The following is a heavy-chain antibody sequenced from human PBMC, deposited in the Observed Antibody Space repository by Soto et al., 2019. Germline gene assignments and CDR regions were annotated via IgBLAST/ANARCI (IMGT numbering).Heavy chain of an antibody. J-gene: IGHJ4*02. CDR1: GFTFSSYA. CDR3: AKGPSYLIAATPTWFDY. V-gene: IGHV3-23*01. Sequence: PGGSLRLSCAASGFTFSSYAMSWVRQAPGKGLEWVSAISGSGGSTYYADSVKGRFTISRDNSKNTLYLQMNSLRAEDTAVYYCAKGPSYLIAATPTWFDYWGQGTLVTVSS. D-gene: IGHD6-13*01. CDR2: ISGSGGST.